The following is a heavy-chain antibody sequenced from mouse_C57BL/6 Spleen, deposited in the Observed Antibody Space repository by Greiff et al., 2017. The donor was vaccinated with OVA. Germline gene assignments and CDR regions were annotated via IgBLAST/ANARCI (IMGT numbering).Heavy chain of an antibody. Sequence: VKLVESGAELVRPGASVTLSCKASGYTFTDYEMHWVKQTPVHGLEWIGAIDPETGGTAYNQKFKGKAILTADKSSSTAYMELRSLTSEDSAVYYCSRYEITTNYYAMDYWGQGTSVTVSS. CDR2: IDPETGGT. V-gene: IGHV1-15*01. J-gene: IGHJ4*01. D-gene: IGHD2-4*01. CDR3: SRYEITTNYYAMDY. CDR1: GYTFTDYE.